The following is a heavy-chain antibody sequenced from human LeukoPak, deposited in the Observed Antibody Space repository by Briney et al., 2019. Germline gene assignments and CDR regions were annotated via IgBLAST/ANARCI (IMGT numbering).Heavy chain of an antibody. CDR1: GYTFTSYG. V-gene: IGHV1-18*01. D-gene: IGHD5-18*01. Sequence: ASVKVSRKASGYTFTSYGISWVRQAPGQGLEWMGWISAYNGNTNYAQKLQGRVTMTTDTSTSTAYMELRSLRSDDTAVSCCARARYGSHGGGYWGQGTLVTVSS. CDR2: ISAYNGNT. J-gene: IGHJ4*02. CDR3: ARARYGSHGGGY.